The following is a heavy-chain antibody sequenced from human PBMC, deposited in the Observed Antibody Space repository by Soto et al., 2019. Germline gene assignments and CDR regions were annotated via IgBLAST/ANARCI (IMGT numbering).Heavy chain of an antibody. Sequence: PGGSLRLSCAASGFTFSSHAMHWVRQAPGKGLEWVAFIWYDGSMTYYADSVKGRLTISRDNSKNTLYLQMNSLRAEDTAVYYCAKVHMAVAAYFDYWGQGTQVTVSS. CDR2: IWYDGSMT. CDR3: AKVHMAVAAYFDY. CDR1: GFTFSSHA. V-gene: IGHV3-30*02. J-gene: IGHJ4*02. D-gene: IGHD6-19*01.